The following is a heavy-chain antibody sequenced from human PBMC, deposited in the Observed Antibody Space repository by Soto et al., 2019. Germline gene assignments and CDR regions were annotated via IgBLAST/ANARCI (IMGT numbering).Heavy chain of an antibody. CDR1: GFTFSSYA. Sequence: SLRLSCAASGFTFSSYAMSWVRQAPGKGLEWVSAISGSGGSTYYADSVKGRFTISRDNSKNTLYLQMNSLRAEDTAVYYCAKDAFFGYSSGWGNYYYGMDVWGQGTTVTVSS. D-gene: IGHD6-19*01. CDR3: AKDAFFGYSSGWGNYYYGMDV. J-gene: IGHJ6*02. CDR2: ISGSGGST. V-gene: IGHV3-23*01.